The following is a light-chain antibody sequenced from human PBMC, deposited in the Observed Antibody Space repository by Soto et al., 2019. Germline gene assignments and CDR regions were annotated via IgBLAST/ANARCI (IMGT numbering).Light chain of an antibody. V-gene: IGLV1-44*01. CDR3: TAWDDSMNGPV. Sequence: QSVLIQPPSASGTPRQRVTISCSGSSSNIGSNAVNWYQQLPGTAPKLLIYSDNQRPSGAPDRFSGSKSGTSASLAISGLQSEDEADYYCTAWDDSMNGPVFGGGTKVTVL. CDR2: SDN. CDR1: SSNIGSNA. J-gene: IGLJ3*02.